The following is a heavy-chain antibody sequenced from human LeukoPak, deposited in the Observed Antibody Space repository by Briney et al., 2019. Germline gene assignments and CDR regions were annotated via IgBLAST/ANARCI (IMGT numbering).Heavy chain of an antibody. CDR1: GFTVSRYW. CDR3: AKDTYYIESIGSPRPALNDN. J-gene: IGHJ4*02. CDR2: IKQDGSEI. Sequence: PGESLRLSCAVSGFTVSRYWMSWVRQPPGKGLEWVANIKQDGSEIYYVAFVKGRFTVARHNAKHSLSLQMNSLRAEDTAVYYCAKDTYYIESIGSPRPALNDNWGQGTLVTVSS. V-gene: IGHV3-7*04. D-gene: IGHD3-22*01.